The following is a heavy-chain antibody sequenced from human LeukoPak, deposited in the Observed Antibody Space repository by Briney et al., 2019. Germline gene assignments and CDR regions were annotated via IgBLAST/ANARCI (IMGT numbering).Heavy chain of an antibody. CDR2: INHSGST. J-gene: IGHJ5*02. CDR3: ARNNYDYVWGSYFNWFDP. Sequence: SETLSITCAVYGGSFSGYYWSWIRQPPGKGLEWIGEINHSGSTNYNPSLKSRVTISVDRSKNQFSLKLSSVTAADTAVYYCARNNYDYVWGSYFNWFDPWGQGTLVTVSS. CDR1: GGSFSGYY. V-gene: IGHV4-34*01. D-gene: IGHD3-16*01.